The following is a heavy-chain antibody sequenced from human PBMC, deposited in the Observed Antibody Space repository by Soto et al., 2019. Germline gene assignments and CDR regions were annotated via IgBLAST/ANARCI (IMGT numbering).Heavy chain of an antibody. CDR2: ISCSSSSI. Sequence: GGSLRLSCAASGFTSDDYAMNWVRQAPGKGLEWVSDISCSSSSIDYADSVKGRFTISRDNAKNSLYLQMNSLRAEDTAVYYCARDRESLTIFEVAPASGGQGTLVTVSS. V-gene: IGHV3-48*01. CDR1: GFTSDDYA. CDR3: ARDRESLTIFEVAPAS. J-gene: IGHJ4*02. D-gene: IGHD3-3*01.